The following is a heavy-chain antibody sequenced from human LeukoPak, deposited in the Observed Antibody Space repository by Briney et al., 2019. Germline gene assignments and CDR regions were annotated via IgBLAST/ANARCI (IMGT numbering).Heavy chain of an antibody. CDR3: ARGDYYYGSVSYYSPIFDY. V-gene: IGHV4-30-4*01. D-gene: IGHD3-10*01. J-gene: IGHJ4*02. CDR2: MHYRGNT. CDR1: GDSINSGDFY. Sequence: KPSQTLSLTCTVSGDSINSGDFYWTWIPQPPGKGLEWIGCMHYRGNTHYNSSLKSRLIISVDTSKNQFSLRLTSVTAADRAVYYCARGDYYYGSVSYYSPIFDYWGQETLVTVSS.